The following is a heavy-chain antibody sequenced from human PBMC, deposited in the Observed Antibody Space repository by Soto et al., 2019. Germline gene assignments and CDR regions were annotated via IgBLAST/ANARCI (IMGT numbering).Heavy chain of an antibody. CDR3: AKDGAFYDFVTGYYLTGHYFDY. D-gene: IGHD3-9*01. CDR1: GFIFSNYA. CDR2: ISAGGGSP. Sequence: GGSLRLSCAASGFIFSNYAMSWVRQAPGKGLEWVSFISAGGGSPNYADSVKGRFTISRDNSKNMVYLQMNSLRAEDTAVYYCAKDGAFYDFVTGYYLTGHYFDYWGQGTPVTVSS. V-gene: IGHV3-23*01. J-gene: IGHJ4*02.